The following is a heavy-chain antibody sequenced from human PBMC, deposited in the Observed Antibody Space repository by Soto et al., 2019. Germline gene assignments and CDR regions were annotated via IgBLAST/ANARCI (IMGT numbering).Heavy chain of an antibody. CDR3: ARRPENFWSGYPEAFDY. V-gene: IGHV4-4*08. J-gene: IGHJ4*02. CDR2: ISDRGDI. CDR1: GISITSSY. D-gene: IGHD3-3*01. Sequence: PSETLSLTCTVSGISITSSYWNWFRQSPGKGLEWIGQISDRGDINYNPPLESRVAISGDNAKNSVSLQMNSLRADDTGVYYCARRPENFWSGYPEAFDYWGPGTLVTV.